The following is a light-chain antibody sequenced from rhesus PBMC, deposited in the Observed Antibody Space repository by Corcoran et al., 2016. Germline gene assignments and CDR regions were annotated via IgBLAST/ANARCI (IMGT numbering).Light chain of an antibody. CDR3: QKYSSSPLT. CDR1: QSVSSY. J-gene: IGKJ4*01. CDR2: GAS. Sequence: QVILTQSPATLSLSPGERATLSCRASQSVSSYLAWYQQKPGQAPRLLIYGASSRATGIPERVSGSGSGTEFTLTISSLEPEDFAVYYCQKYSSSPLTFGGGTKVEIK. V-gene: IGKV3-53*01.